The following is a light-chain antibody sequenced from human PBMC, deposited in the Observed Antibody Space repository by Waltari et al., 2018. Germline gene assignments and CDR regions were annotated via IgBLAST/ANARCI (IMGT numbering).Light chain of an antibody. V-gene: IGKV3-20*01. CDR1: QSVSTS. J-gene: IGKJ1*01. Sequence: EIVLTQSPGSLSSSPGERVTLSCRASQSVSTSLAWYQQKPDQPPSLLILGASHRAAGIPDRFSGGGSETYFIITISRLEPEDFAVYYCQHYVRLPATFGRGTKVEIK. CDR2: GAS. CDR3: QHYVRLPAT.